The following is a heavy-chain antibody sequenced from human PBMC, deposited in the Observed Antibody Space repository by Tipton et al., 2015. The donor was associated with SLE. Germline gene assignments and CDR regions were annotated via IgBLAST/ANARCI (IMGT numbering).Heavy chain of an antibody. CDR2: FYTGGRT. CDR1: GGSIIGYY. V-gene: IGHV4-4*07. J-gene: IGHJ4*02. CDR3: ARDWGGEALDF. D-gene: IGHD2-21*01. Sequence: TLSLTCTVSGGSIIGYYWSWIRQPAGKGPEWIGRFYTGGRTIHNPSLNSRVTMSLDTSKSQFSLKLTSVTAADPAVYYCARDWGGEALDFWGQGTLVTVSS.